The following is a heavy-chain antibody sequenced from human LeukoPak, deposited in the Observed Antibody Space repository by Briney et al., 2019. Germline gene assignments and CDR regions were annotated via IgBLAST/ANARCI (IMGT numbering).Heavy chain of an antibody. J-gene: IGHJ4*02. CDR3: ARSSRGDLYYFDY. CDR2: IYSGDST. V-gene: IGHV3-53*01. CDR1: GFTVRNNY. D-gene: IGHD6-13*01. Sequence: PGGSLRLFCAASGFTVRNNYMTWVRQAPGKGLEWVSIIYSGDSTSYADSVKGRFTISRDNSKNTLYLQMNSLRAEDTAVYYCARSSRGDLYYFDYWGQGTLVTVSS.